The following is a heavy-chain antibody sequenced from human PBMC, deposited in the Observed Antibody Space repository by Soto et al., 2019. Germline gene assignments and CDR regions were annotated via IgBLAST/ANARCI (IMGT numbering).Heavy chain of an antibody. D-gene: IGHD2-2*01. V-gene: IGHV4-59*01. CDR2: IYYSGST. Sequence: PSETLSLTCTVSGGSISSYYWSWIRQPPGKGLEWIGYIYYSGSTNYNPSLKSRVTISVDTSKNQFSLKLSSVTAADTAVYYCARDGGRAVPAANRWFDPWGQGTMVTV. CDR1: GGSISSYY. CDR3: ARDGGRAVPAANRWFDP. J-gene: IGHJ5*02.